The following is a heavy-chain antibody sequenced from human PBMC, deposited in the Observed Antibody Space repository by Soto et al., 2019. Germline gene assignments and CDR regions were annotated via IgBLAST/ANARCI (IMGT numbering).Heavy chain of an antibody. CDR1: GWTFSSYA. V-gene: IGHV1-69*13. J-gene: IGHJ4*02. CDR2: IIPIFGTA. Sequence: ASVKVSCKASGWTFSSYAISWGRQAPGQGLEWMGGIIPIFGTANYAQKFQGRVTITADESTSTAYMELSSLRSEDTAVYYCARDLAAYYFDYWGQGTLVTVSS. CDR3: ARDLAAYYFDY. D-gene: IGHD6-25*01.